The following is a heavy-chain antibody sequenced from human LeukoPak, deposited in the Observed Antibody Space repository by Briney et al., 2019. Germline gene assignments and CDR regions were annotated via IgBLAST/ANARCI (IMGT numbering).Heavy chain of an antibody. V-gene: IGHV1-69*13. J-gene: IGHJ4*02. CDR2: IFPVFGTE. Sequence: SVKVSCKASGGTFSSYAIRWVRQGPGQGLEWMARIFPVFGTENYAQKLQGSVTITAEDSTSTVYMELTSLRPEDTAVYYCARAYMTATRHFDYWGQGTLVTVSP. CDR3: ARAYMTATRHFDY. CDR1: GGTFSSYA. D-gene: IGHD2-21*02.